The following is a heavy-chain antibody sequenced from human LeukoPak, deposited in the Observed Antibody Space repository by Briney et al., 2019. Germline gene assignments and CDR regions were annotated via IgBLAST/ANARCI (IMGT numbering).Heavy chain of an antibody. D-gene: IGHD3-10*01. V-gene: IGHV4-38-2*02. CDR3: ARQGVGEPFDY. CDR2: FYHGGSA. CDR1: GYSISSGYY. J-gene: IGHJ4*02. Sequence: SETLSLTCTVSGYSISSGYYWGWIRQPPGKGLEWIGNFYHGGSAYYNPSLKSRVTISVDTSKKQFSLKLSSVTAADTAVYYCARQGVGEPFDYWGQGTLVTVSS.